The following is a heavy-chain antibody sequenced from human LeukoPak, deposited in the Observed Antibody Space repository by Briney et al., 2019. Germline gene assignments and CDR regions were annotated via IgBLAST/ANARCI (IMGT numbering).Heavy chain of an antibody. CDR1: GFTFSNYG. CDR2: ISRSGTET. CDR3: AKKSPDSSGNPAYD. Sequence: GGSLRLSCAGAGFTFSNYGMSWVRQAPGKGLEWVSFISRSGTETYHADSVRGRFTISRDNAKNTLYLQMNSLRAEDTDVYYCAKKSPDSSGNPAYDWGQGTLVTVSS. V-gene: IGHV3-23*01. J-gene: IGHJ4*02. D-gene: IGHD4-23*01.